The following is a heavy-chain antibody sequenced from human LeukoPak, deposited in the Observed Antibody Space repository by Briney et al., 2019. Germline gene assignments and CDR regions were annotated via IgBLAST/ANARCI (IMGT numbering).Heavy chain of an antibody. V-gene: IGHV1-2*06. CDR2: INPNSGDT. CDR1: GYTFTGYY. J-gene: IGHJ3*02. D-gene: IGHD3-22*01. Sequence: GASVKVSCKASGYTFTGYYVHWVRQAPGQGLEWMGRINPNSGDTNYAQKFQGRVTMTRDTSISTAYMELSRLRSDDTAVYYCARDADYYDSSGYYYGENAFDIWGQGTMVTVSS. CDR3: ARDADYYDSSGYYYGENAFDI.